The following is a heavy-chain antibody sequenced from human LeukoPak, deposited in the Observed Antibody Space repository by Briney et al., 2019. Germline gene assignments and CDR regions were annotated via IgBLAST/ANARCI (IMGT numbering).Heavy chain of an antibody. V-gene: IGHV4-59*01. Sequence: SETLSLTCTVSGGSISSYYWSWIRQPPGKGLEWIGYIYYSGSTNYNPSLKSRVTISVGTSKNQFSLKLSSVTAADTAVYYCASGVFGVVIIGDYFALDYWGQGTLVTVSS. D-gene: IGHD3-3*01. CDR1: GGSISSYY. CDR3: ASGVFGVVIIGDYFALDY. CDR2: IYYSGST. J-gene: IGHJ4*02.